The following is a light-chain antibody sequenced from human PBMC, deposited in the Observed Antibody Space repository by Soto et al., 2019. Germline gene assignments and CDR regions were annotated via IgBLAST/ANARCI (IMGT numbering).Light chain of an antibody. CDR3: QQYNNWPPAIT. CDR1: QSVSSN. CDR2: GAS. V-gene: IGKV3-15*01. J-gene: IGKJ5*01. Sequence: EIVMTLSPATLSVSPGERATLSCRASQSVSSNLAWYQQKPGQAPRLLIYGASTRATGIPARFSGSGSGTEFTLTISSLQSEDFAVYYCQQYNNWPPAITFGQGTRLEIK.